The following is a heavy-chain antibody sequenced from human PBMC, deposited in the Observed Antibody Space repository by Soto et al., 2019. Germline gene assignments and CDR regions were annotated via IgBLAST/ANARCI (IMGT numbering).Heavy chain of an antibody. CDR3: ARDKCEGGYYGSGRIRRAFDS. CDR1: GGTFSSYA. CDR2: IIPIFGTA. V-gene: IGHV1-69*01. D-gene: IGHD3-10*01. J-gene: IGHJ3*02. Sequence: QVQLVQSGAEVKKPGSSVKVSCKASGGTFSSYAISWVRQAPGQGLEWMGGIIPIFGTANYAQKFQGRVTITADESTRTAYMELSSLRSEDTAVYYCARDKCEGGYYGSGRIRRAFDSWGQGTMVTVSS.